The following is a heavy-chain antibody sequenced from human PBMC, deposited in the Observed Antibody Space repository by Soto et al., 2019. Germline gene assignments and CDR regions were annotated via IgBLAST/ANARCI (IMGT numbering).Heavy chain of an antibody. Sequence: QVQLVQSGAEVKKPGSSVKVSCKASGGTSSSYAISWVRQAPGQGLEWMGGIIPIFGTANYAQKFQGRVTITADKSTSTAYMELSSLRSEDTAVYYCARDPTERQNQVDYGYWGQGTLVTVSS. CDR3: ARDPTERQNQVDYGY. D-gene: IGHD4-17*01. J-gene: IGHJ4*02. CDR1: GGTSSSYA. V-gene: IGHV1-69*06. CDR2: IIPIFGTA.